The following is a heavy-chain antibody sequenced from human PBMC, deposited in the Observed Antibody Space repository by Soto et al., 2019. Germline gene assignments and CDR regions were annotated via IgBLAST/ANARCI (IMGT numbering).Heavy chain of an antibody. CDR3: ARTALGWFAP. D-gene: IGHD2-21*02. Sequence: PSETLSLTCSVSGGSISSYYWSWIRQPPGKGLEWIGYIFYSGRSGSTNYNPSLKSRVIISVDTSKNQFSLKMSSVTAADTAVYYWARTALGWFAPGAQGTLVTVS. V-gene: IGHV4-59*01. CDR2: IFYSGRSGST. CDR1: GGSISSYY. J-gene: IGHJ5*02.